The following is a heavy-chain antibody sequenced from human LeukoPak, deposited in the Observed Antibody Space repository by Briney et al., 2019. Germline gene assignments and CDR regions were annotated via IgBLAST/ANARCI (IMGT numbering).Heavy chain of an antibody. V-gene: IGHV4-39*07. CDR1: GGSISSSSYY. CDR3: ATRPAGSTWYGVFDY. J-gene: IGHJ4*02. CDR2: VFYSGSA. Sequence: SETLSLTCTVSGGSISSSSYYWGWIRQPPGKGLEWIGSVFYSGSAYYNPSLKSRVTMSVDTSRDQFSLRLSSVTAADTAIYYCATRPAGSTWYGVFDYWSQGTLVTVSS. D-gene: IGHD6-13*01.